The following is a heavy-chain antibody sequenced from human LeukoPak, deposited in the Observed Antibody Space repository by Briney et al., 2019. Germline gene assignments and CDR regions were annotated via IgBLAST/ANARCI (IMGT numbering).Heavy chain of an antibody. Sequence: GSLRLSCAASGFTFSSYGMHWFRQDPGKGLEWGAVLWYDGSNKYYADSVKGRFTISRDNSKNTLYLQMNSLRAEDTAVYYCARQIGTPVDYYYYGMDVWGQGTTVTVSS. D-gene: IGHD1-1*01. CDR3: ARQIGTPVDYYYYGMDV. CDR2: LWYDGSNK. CDR1: GFTFSSYG. J-gene: IGHJ6*02. V-gene: IGHV3-33*01.